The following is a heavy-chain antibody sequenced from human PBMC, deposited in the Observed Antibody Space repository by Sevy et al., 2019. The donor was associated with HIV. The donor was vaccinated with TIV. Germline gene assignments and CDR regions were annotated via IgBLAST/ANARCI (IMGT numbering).Heavy chain of an antibody. V-gene: IGHV2-5*02. CDR3: ARYNYDFDAFDI. D-gene: IGHD5-18*01. Sequence: SGHTLVNPTQTLTLTCTFSGFSLSTSGVGVGWIRQPPGKALEWLALIYWDNDKRYSPSLKSRLTITKDTSKNQVVLTMTNMDPVDTATYYCARYNYDFDAFDIWGQGTMVTVSS. CDR2: IYWDNDK. CDR1: GFSLSTSGVG. J-gene: IGHJ3*02.